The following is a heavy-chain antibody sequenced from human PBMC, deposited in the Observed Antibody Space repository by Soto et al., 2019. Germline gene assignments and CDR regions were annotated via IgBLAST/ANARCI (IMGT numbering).Heavy chain of an antibody. D-gene: IGHD6-13*01. CDR3: ARDTAAGSFFDWFDP. J-gene: IGHJ5*02. CDR1: GFTFSSYS. Sequence: EVQLVESGGGLVQPGGSLRLSCAASGFTFSSYSMNWVRQAPGKGLEWVSYISSSSSTIYYADSVKGRFTISRDNAKNSLYLQMNSLRDDDTAVYYCARDTAAGSFFDWFDPWGQGTLVTVSS. V-gene: IGHV3-48*02. CDR2: ISSSSSTI.